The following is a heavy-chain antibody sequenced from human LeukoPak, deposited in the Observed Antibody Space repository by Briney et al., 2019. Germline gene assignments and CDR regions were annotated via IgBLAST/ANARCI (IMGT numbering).Heavy chain of an antibody. V-gene: IGHV3-30*02. Sequence: PGGSLRLSCAASGFTFTTYNMHWVRQAPGKGLEWMAFISYGGLFKQYADSVKGRFTVSRDNSKNTLYLQMSSLRAEDTAMYYCAKDGQSDSPYSMDVWGQGITVIVSS. CDR1: GFTFTTYN. CDR2: ISYGGLFK. CDR3: AKDGQSDSPYSMDV. D-gene: IGHD2-21*01. J-gene: IGHJ6*02.